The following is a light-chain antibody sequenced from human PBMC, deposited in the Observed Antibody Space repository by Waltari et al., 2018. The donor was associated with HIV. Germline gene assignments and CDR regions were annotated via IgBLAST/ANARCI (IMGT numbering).Light chain of an antibody. Sequence: DIQMTQSPSSLSASVGDRVTITCRANQSISSYLNWYQQKPGKAPKLLIYAASSLQSGVPSRFSGSGFGTDFTLTISSLQPEDFATYYCQQSNSSPFTFGPGTKVDIK. J-gene: IGKJ3*01. CDR3: QQSNSSPFT. CDR1: QSISSY. V-gene: IGKV1-39*01. CDR2: AAS.